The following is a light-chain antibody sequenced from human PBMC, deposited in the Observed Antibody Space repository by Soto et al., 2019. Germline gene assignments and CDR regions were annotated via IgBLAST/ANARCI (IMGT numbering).Light chain of an antibody. V-gene: IGLV2-14*01. CDR1: SSDVGGYNY. J-gene: IGLJ1*01. CDR3: SSYTRSSTSYV. Sequence: QSALTQPASVSGSPGQSITISCTGTSSDVGGYNYVSWYQQHPGKAPKLTIYEVSNRPSRVSNRFSGSKSGNTASLTISGLQAEDEADYYCSSYTRSSTSYVFGTGTKVTVL. CDR2: EVS.